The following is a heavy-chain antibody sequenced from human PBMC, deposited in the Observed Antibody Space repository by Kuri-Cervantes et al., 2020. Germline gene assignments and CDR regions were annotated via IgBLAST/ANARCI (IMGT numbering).Heavy chain of an antibody. CDR3: ARASIPHCSSTSCHFRG. V-gene: IGHV1-46*01. CDR2: INPSGGSS. Sequence: ASVKVSCKASGYTFTSYYMHWVRQAPGQGLEWMGIINPSGGSSSYAQKFQGRVTITRDRSMSTAYMELSSLRSEDTAVYYCARASIPHCSSTSCHFRGWGQGTLVTVSS. CDR1: GYTFTSYY. J-gene: IGHJ4*02. D-gene: IGHD2-2*01.